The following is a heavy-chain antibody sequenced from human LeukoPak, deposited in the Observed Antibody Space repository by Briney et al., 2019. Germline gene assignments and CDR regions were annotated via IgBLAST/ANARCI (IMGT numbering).Heavy chain of an antibody. CDR2: IKQDGSET. D-gene: IGHD5-24*01. J-gene: IGHJ4*02. CDR3: ARDGEMPTIYFDY. V-gene: IGHV3-7*01. Sequence: PGGSLRLSCAVSGFTFSSHWMSWVRQAPGKGLEWVANIKQDGSETYYVDSVKGRFTISRDNAKNSLFLQINSLRAEDTAVYYCARDGEMPTIYFDYWGQGTLVTVSS. CDR1: GFTFSSHW.